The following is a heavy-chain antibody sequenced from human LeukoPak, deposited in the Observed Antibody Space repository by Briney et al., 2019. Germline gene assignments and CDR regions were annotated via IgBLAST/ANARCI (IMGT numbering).Heavy chain of an antibody. CDR3: ARVTPLGNCSSTSCYAGLGTFDI. V-gene: IGHV4-30-2*01. CDR2: IYHSGST. CDR1: GGSISSGGYS. J-gene: IGHJ3*02. Sequence: PSQTLSLTCAVSGGSISSGGYSWSWIRQPPGKGLEWIGYIYHSGSTYYNPSLKSRVTISVDRSKNQFSLKLSSVTAADTAVYYCARVTPLGNCSSTSCYAGLGTFDIWGQGTMVTVSS. D-gene: IGHD2-2*01.